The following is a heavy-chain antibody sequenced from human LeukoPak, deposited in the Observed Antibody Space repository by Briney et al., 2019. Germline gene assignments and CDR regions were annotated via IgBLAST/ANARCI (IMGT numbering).Heavy chain of an antibody. CDR3: ARDLLVRAYCGGDCYGLDY. CDR2: ISNDGGNT. V-gene: IGHV3-74*01. CDR1: GFTFSSYW. J-gene: IGHJ4*02. Sequence: GGSLRLSCAASGFTFSSYWMHWVRQAPGKGLVWVSRISNDGGNTSYADSVKGRFTISRDNAKNSLYLQMNSLRAEDTAVYYCARDLLVRAYCGGDCYGLDYWGQGTLVTVSS. D-gene: IGHD2-21*02.